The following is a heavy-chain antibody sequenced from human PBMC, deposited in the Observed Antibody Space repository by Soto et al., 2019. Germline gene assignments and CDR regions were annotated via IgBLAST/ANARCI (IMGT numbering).Heavy chain of an antibody. J-gene: IGHJ4*02. CDR2: INSDGSTT. CDR1: GFTFRDHW. D-gene: IGHD6-19*01. V-gene: IGHV3-74*01. CDR3: ARGYSSGPDY. Sequence: EVQLVESGGGLVQPGGYLRLSCAASGFTFRDHWMHWVRQAPGKGLVWVSRINSDGSTTTYADSVKGRFTISRDNAKSTLYLQLNSLRAEDTALYYCARGYSSGPDYWGQGTLVTVSS.